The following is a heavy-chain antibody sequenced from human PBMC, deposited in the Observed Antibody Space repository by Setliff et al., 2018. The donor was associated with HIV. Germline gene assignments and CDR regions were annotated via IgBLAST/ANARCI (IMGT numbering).Heavy chain of an antibody. D-gene: IGHD3-9*01. CDR2: LSHSGTTI. CDR1: GFTFSSFS. CDR3: ARSPLVTSSPPLYYFDY. Sequence: PGGSLRLSCAASGFTFSSFSMNWVRQAPGKGLEWVSYLSHSGTTIYYADSVKGRFTISRDNARNSLHLQMDSLRAEDTAVYYCARSPLVTSSPPLYYFDYWGQGALVTVSS. V-gene: IGHV3-48*04. J-gene: IGHJ4*02.